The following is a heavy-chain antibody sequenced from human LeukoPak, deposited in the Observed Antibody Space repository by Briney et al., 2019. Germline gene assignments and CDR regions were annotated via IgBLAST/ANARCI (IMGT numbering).Heavy chain of an antibody. CDR2: INPSGGST. CDR3: ARADSGGDSSGYKWFDP. D-gene: IGHD3-22*01. CDR1: GYTFSSYY. J-gene: IGHJ5*02. V-gene: IGHV1-46*01. Sequence: ASVTVSCTASGYTFSSYYMHWVRQAPGQGLEWMGIINPSGGSTSYAQKFQGRVTMTRDTSTSTVYMELSSLRSEDTAVYYCARADSGGDSSGYKWFDPWGQGTLVTVSA.